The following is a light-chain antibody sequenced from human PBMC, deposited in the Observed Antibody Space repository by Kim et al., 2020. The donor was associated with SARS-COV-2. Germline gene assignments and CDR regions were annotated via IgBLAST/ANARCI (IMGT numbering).Light chain of an antibody. CDR2: QDI. V-gene: IGLV3-1*01. CDR3: QAWDSGTVVV. CDR1: ELGDKY. Sequence: VSPGQTVSIPCSGDELGDKYVFWFQQKAGQAPVLVIYQDIKRPSGIPERFSAANSGNTATLTISGTQATDEADYYCQAWDSGTVVVFGGGTQLTVL. J-gene: IGLJ3*02.